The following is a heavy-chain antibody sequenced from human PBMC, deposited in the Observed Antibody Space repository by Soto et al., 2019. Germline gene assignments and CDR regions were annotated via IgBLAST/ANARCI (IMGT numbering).Heavy chain of an antibody. D-gene: IGHD3-22*01. Sequence: GGSLRLSCAASGFTFSSYSMNWVRQAPGKGLEWVSYISSSSSTIYYADSVKGRFTISRDNAKNSLYLQMNSLRDEDTAVYYCARADDSSGYYTLFSVLEYFQHWGQGTLVTVSS. CDR2: ISSSSSTI. V-gene: IGHV3-48*02. CDR1: GFTFSSYS. J-gene: IGHJ1*01. CDR3: ARADDSSGYYTLFSVLEYFQH.